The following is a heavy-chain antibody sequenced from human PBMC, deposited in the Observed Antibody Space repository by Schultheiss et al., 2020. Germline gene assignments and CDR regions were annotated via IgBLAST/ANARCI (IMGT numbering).Heavy chain of an antibody. J-gene: IGHJ4*02. Sequence: GGSLRLSCAASGFTFNRSWMTWVRQAPGKGLEWVANIKEDGSEKYYVDSVKGRFTISRDNAKNSLYLQMNSLRAEDTAVYYCARGESPFDYWGQGSLVIVFS. CDR3: ARGESPFDY. V-gene: IGHV3-7*01. CDR2: IKEDGSEK. D-gene: IGHD3-10*01. CDR1: GFTFNRSW.